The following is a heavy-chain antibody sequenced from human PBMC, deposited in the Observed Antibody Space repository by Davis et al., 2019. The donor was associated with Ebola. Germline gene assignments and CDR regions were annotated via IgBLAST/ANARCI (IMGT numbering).Heavy chain of an antibody. D-gene: IGHD6-19*01. Sequence: PGGSLRLSCAASGFTFSRYSMHWVRQAPGRGLEWVTVISYDGSNKYYADSVKGRFTLSRHNARNSLYLQMNSLTVDDTAIYYCAKDSGWQMSPWGQGTLVIVSS. V-gene: IGHV3-30-3*01. CDR3: AKDSGWQMSP. J-gene: IGHJ5*02. CDR1: GFTFSRYS. CDR2: ISYDGSNK.